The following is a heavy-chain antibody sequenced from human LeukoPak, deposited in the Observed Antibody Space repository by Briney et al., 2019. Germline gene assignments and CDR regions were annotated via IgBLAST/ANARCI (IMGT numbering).Heavy chain of an antibody. Sequence: GGSLRLSCAASGFTFSSYSMNWVRQAPGKGLEWVSSISSSSSYIYYADSVKGRFTISRDNAKNPLYLQMNSLRAEDTAVYYCARDDSHDILTGYYIFDYWGQGTLVTVSS. J-gene: IGHJ4*02. CDR2: ISSSSSYI. V-gene: IGHV3-21*01. CDR1: GFTFSSYS. D-gene: IGHD3-9*01. CDR3: ARDDSHDILTGYYIFDY.